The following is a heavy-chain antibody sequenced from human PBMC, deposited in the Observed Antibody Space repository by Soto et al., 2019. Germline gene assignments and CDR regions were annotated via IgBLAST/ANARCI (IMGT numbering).Heavy chain of an antibody. CDR1: GGSISSGGYY. D-gene: IGHD3-10*01. V-gene: IGHV4-31*03. Sequence: SETLSLTCTVSGGSISSGGYYWSWIRQHPGKGLEWIGYIYYSGSTYYNPSLKGRVTISVDTSKNQFSLKLSSVTAADTAVYYCARFVRGTMVRGVIPYYFDYWGQGTLVTVSS. CDR3: ARFVRGTMVRGVIPYYFDY. CDR2: IYYSGST. J-gene: IGHJ4*02.